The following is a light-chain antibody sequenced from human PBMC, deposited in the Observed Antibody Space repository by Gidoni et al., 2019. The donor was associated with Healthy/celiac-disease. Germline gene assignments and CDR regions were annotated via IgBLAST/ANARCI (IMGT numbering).Light chain of an antibody. CDR2: AAS. V-gene: IGKV1-8*01. CDR3: QQYYSYPFT. J-gene: IGKJ3*01. CDR1: QGISSY. Sequence: AIRMTQSPSSFSASTGDRVTITCRASQGISSYLAWYQQKPGKAPKLLIYAASTLQSGVPSRFSGSGSGTDFTLTISCLQSEYFATYYCQQYYSYPFTFXPXTKVNIK.